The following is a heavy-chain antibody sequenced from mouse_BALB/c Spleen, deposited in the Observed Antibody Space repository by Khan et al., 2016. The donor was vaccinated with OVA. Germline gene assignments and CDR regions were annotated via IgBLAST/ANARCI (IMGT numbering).Heavy chain of an antibody. J-gene: IGHJ2*01. V-gene: IGHV5-17*02. Sequence: EVELVESGGGLVQPGGSRKLSCAASGFTFSTYGMHWVRQAPEKGLEWVAYISGDSSTIYYADTVKGRFTISRDNPKHTLFLHMTSLMSEDTARYYCATSYFYGYYFDYWGPGTTLTVSS. CDR1: GFTFSTYG. D-gene: IGHD1-1*01. CDR3: ATSYFYGYYFDY. CDR2: ISGDSSTI.